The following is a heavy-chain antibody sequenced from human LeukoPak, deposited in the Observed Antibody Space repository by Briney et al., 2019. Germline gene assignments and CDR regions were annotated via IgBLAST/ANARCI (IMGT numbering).Heavy chain of an antibody. CDR1: GFTFSSYA. V-gene: IGHV3-30*04. CDR2: ISYDGSNK. D-gene: IGHD4-17*01. J-gene: IGHJ6*04. CDR3: ARDMTTRGVYYYYGMDV. Sequence: GESLRLSCAASGFTFSSYAMHWVRQAPGKGLEWVAVISYDGSNKYYADSVKGRFTISRDNSKNTLYLQMNSLRAEDTAVYYCARDMTTRGVYYYYGMDVWGKGTTVTVSS.